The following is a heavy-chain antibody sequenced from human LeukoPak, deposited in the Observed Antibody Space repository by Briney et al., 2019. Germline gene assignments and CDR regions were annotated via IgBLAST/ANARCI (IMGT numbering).Heavy chain of an antibody. J-gene: IGHJ5*02. Sequence: SETLSLTCTVSGGSISSGSYYWSWIRQPAGKGLEWIGRIYTSGSTNYNPSLKSRVTISVDTSKNQFSLKLSSVTAADTAVYYCARGFAVADSRHNWFDPWGQGTLVTVSS. CDR1: GGSISSGSYY. D-gene: IGHD6-19*01. CDR3: ARGFAVADSRHNWFDP. CDR2: IYTSGST. V-gene: IGHV4-61*02.